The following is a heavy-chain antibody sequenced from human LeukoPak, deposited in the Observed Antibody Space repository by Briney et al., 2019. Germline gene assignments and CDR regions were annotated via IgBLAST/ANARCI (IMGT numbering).Heavy chain of an antibody. D-gene: IGHD1-14*01. CDR1: GGSISSSSYY. J-gene: IGHJ4*02. Sequence: NPSETLSLTCTVSGGSISSSSYYWGWIRQPPGKGLEWIGSIYYSGSTYYNPSLKSRVTISVDTSKNQFSLKLSSVTAADTAVYYCARDSGRNWGQGTLVTVSS. CDR2: IYYSGST. V-gene: IGHV4-39*07. CDR3: ARDSGRN.